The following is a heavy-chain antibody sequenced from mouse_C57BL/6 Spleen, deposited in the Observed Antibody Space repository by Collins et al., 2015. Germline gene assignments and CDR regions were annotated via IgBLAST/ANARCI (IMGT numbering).Heavy chain of an antibody. CDR3: TRSGGY. D-gene: IGHD3-1*01. CDR2: IYPGNSDT. Sequence: VQLQQSGAELVRPGTSVKMSCKASGYSFTSYWMHWVKQRPGQSLEWIGAIYPGNSDTSYNQKFKGKAKLTAVTSASTAYMELSSLTNEDSAVYYCTRSGGYWGQGTTLTVSS. CDR1: GYSFTSYW. J-gene: IGHJ2*01. V-gene: IGHV1-5*01.